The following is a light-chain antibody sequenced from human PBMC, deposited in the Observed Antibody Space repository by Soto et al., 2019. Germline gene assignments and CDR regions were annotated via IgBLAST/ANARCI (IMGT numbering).Light chain of an antibody. J-gene: IGLJ1*01. CDR3: GSWDSSLSAYV. CDR1: ISNIGGNS. Sequence: QSVVTQPHSVSAAQGRTVTISCSGSISNIGGNSVSWYQQLPGTAPKLLIYDDNKRPSGIPDRFSGSKSGTSATLGITGFQTGDEADYYCGSWDSSLSAYVYGTGTKVTVL. CDR2: DDN. V-gene: IGLV1-51*01.